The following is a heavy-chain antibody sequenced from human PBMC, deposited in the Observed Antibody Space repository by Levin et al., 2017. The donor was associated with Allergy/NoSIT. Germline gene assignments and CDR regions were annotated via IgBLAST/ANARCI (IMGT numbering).Heavy chain of an antibody. J-gene: IGHJ4*02. V-gene: IGHV3-30*04. CDR1: GFTFSSYA. CDR3: ARGDLRLNYDSSGYSAFDY. Sequence: GGSLRLSCAASGFTFSSYAMHWVRQAPGKGLEWVAVISYDGSNKYYADSVKGRFTISRDNSKNTLYLQMNSLRAEDTAVYYCARGDLRLNYDSSGYSAFDYWGQGTLVTVSS. D-gene: IGHD3-22*01. CDR2: ISYDGSNK.